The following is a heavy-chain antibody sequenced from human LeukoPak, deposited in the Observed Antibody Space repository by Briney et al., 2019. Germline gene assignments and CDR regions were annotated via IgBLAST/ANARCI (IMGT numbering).Heavy chain of an antibody. CDR1: GFTFSNYW. CDR3: ATGGSDSDY. J-gene: IGHJ4*02. Sequence: GGSLRLSCEASGFTFSNYWMTWVRQAPGKGLEWVANIKQDGSDENYVDSVKGRFTISRDNGQNSLYLQMNSLRAEDTAVYYCATGGSDSDYWGQGTLVTVSS. V-gene: IGHV3-7*01. CDR2: IKQDGSDE. D-gene: IGHD3-10*01.